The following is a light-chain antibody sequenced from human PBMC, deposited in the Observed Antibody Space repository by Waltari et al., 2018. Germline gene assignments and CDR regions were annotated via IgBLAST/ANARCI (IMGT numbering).Light chain of an antibody. V-gene: IGKV3-11*01. CDR2: DTS. J-gene: IGKJ4*01. CDR1: PSVRSY. Sequence: EIVLTQSPATLSLSPGERATLSCRASPSVRSYLAWYHQKPGQAPRLLIYDTSNRASGIPARFSGSGSGTDFSLSISSLEPEDFAVYYCQQRHNWPLTFGGGTKVEIK. CDR3: QQRHNWPLT.